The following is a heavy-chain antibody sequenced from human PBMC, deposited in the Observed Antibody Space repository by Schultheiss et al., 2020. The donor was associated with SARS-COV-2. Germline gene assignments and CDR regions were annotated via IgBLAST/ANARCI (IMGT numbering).Heavy chain of an antibody. V-gene: IGHV1-2*02. Sequence: ASVKVSCKASGGTFSSYAISWVRQAPGQGLEWMGWINPNSGGTNYAQKFQGRVTMTRDTSISTAYMELSRLRSDDTAVYYCARVVPAARASGITRWFDPWGQGTLVTVSS. CDR3: ARVVPAARASGITRWFDP. J-gene: IGHJ5*02. CDR2: INPNSGGT. CDR1: GGTFSSYA. D-gene: IGHD2-2*01.